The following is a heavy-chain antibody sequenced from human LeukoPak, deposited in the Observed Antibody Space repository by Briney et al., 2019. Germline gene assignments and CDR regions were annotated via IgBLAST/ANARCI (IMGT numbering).Heavy chain of an antibody. CDR3: ARGFNYGDN. V-gene: IGHV3-64*01. D-gene: IGHD3-3*01. J-gene: IGHJ4*02. CDR1: GFTFSSYA. Sequence: GGSLRLSCAASGFTFSSYAMRWVRQAPGKGLEYVSAISSNGGSTYYANSVKGRFTISRDNSKNTLYLQMGSLRAEDMAVYYCARGFNYGDNWGQGTLVTVSS. CDR2: ISSNGGST.